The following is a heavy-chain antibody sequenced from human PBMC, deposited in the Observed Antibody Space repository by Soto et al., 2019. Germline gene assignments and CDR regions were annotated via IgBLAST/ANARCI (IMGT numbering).Heavy chain of an antibody. CDR2: ISVGGGSI. CDR1: GFTFRRYA. Sequence: EEQLVESGGGLVQPRRSLRISCAASGFTFRRYAMNWVRQAPGKGLEWVSYISVGGGSIFYADSVKGRFTISRDDAQNSVYLQMNTLRDEDTALYSCVRDDQWDFDVWCPGTMVIVSS. CDR3: VRDDQWDFDV. D-gene: IGHD1-26*01. J-gene: IGHJ3*01. V-gene: IGHV3-48*02.